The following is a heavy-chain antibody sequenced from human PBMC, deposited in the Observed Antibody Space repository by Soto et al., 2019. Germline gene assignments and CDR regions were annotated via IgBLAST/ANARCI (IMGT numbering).Heavy chain of an antibody. J-gene: IGHJ5*02. D-gene: IGHD6-6*01. V-gene: IGHV4-59*01. CDR3: ARAAYSGSSGGWFDP. Sequence: QVQLQESGPGLVKPSETLSLTCTVSGGSISSYYWSWIRQPPGKGLEWIGYIYYSGSTNYNPSLKSRVTISVDTSKNQFSLKLSSVTAADTAVYYCARAAYSGSSGGWFDPWGQGTLVTVSS. CDR2: IYYSGST. CDR1: GGSISSYY.